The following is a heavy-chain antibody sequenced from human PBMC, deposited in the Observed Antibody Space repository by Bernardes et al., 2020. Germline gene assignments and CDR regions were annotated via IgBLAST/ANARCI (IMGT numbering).Heavy chain of an antibody. CDR2: IYYSGST. V-gene: IGHV4-31*03. CDR3: ARGVRGRGGSGSYPPSYGMDV. J-gene: IGHJ6*02. CDR1: GGSISSGGYY. D-gene: IGHD3-10*01. Sequence: TLSLTCTVSGGSISSGGYYWSWIRQHPGKGLEWIGYIYYSGSTYYNPSLKSRVTISVDTSKNQFSLKLSSVTAADTAVYYCARGVRGRGGSGSYPPSYGMDVWGQGTTVTVSS.